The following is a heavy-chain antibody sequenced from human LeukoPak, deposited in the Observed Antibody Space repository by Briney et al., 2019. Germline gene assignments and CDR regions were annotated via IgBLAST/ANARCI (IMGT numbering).Heavy chain of an antibody. J-gene: IGHJ6*04. D-gene: IGHD3-10*02. Sequence: GGSLRLSCAASGFTFSSYEMNWVRQAPGKGLEWVSYISSSGSTIYYADSVKGRFTISRDNAKNSLYLQMNSLSAEDTAVYYCAELGITMIGGVWGKGTTVTVSS. CDR1: GFTFSSYE. CDR2: ISSSGSTI. V-gene: IGHV3-48*03. CDR3: AELGITMIGGV.